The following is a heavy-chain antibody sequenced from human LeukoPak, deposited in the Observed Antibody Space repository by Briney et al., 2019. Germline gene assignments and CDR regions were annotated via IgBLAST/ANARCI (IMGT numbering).Heavy chain of an antibody. V-gene: IGHV3-7*01. CDR3: ARDRSPVVPAAFWFDP. CDR2: IKLDGSEK. Sequence: GGSLRLSCAASGFTFSSFWMSWVRQAPGKGLEWVANIKLDGSEKYYVDSVKGRFTISRDNAKNSLYLQMNSLRAEDTAVYYCARDRSPVVPAAFWFDPWGQGTLVTVSS. J-gene: IGHJ5*02. D-gene: IGHD2-2*01. CDR1: GFTFSSFW.